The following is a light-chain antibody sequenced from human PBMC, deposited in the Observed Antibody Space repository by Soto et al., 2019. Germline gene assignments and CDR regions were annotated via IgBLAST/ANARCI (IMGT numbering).Light chain of an antibody. Sequence: EDVLTQSPAILSLSPGERATLSCSASQGIGNYLAWYQQKPGQAPRLLIYDASTRATGIPARFSGSGSDTDFTLTIDRLEPEDSAVYDCQQRNFWPLTFGPGTRVEIK. CDR1: QGIGNY. J-gene: IGKJ3*01. V-gene: IGKV3D-11*01. CDR3: QQRNFWPLT. CDR2: DAS.